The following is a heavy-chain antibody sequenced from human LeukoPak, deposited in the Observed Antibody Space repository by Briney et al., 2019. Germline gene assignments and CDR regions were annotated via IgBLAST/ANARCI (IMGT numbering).Heavy chain of an antibody. CDR2: INPKSGGT. CDR3: ARSPDILTGENFDY. V-gene: IGHV1-2*02. Sequence: ASVKVSCKASGYTFSGYYMHWVRQAPGQGLEWMGWINPKSGGTNEAQKFHDRVTMTRDTSIRTAYMEVSRLRSDDTAVYYCARSPDILTGENFDYWGQGTLVTVSS. J-gene: IGHJ4*02. CDR1: GYTFSGYY. D-gene: IGHD3-9*01.